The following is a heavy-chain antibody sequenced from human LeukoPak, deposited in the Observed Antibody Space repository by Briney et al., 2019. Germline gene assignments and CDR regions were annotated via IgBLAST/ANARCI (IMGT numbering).Heavy chain of an antibody. CDR3: AIQGYSSSWYDFDP. D-gene: IGHD6-13*01. CDR1: GGTFSSYA. V-gene: IGHV1-69*06. CDR2: IIPIFGTA. J-gene: IGHJ5*02. Sequence: GASVKVSCKASGGTFSSYAISWVRQAPGQGLEWMGGIIPIFGTANYAQKFQGRVTITADKSTSTAYMELSSLRSEDTAVYYCAIQGYSSSWYDFDPWGQGTLVTVSS.